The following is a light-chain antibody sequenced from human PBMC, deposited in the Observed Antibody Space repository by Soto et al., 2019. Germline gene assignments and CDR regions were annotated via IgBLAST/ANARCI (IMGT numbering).Light chain of an antibody. Sequence: DIQITQSPSTLSASVGDRVTITCRASQSISSWLAWYQQKPGKAPKLLIYDASSLESGVPSRFSGSGSGTEFTLTISSLQPDDFETYYCQQGWTFGQGTKV. V-gene: IGKV1-5*01. CDR1: QSISSW. CDR3: QQGWT. CDR2: DAS. J-gene: IGKJ1*01.